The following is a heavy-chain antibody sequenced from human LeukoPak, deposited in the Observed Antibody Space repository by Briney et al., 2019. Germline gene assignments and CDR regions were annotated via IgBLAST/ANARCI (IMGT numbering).Heavy chain of an antibody. V-gene: IGHV3-30*18. CDR2: LSSDGSNK. D-gene: IGHD2-2*01. Sequence: GRSLRLSCAASGFTFSNYGMHWVRQAPGKGLEWVAVLSSDGSNKFYADSVKGRFTISRDNSKNTLYLQMNSLRAEDTAVYFCAKTPRATPRVVVLPAATQYYYYGVDVWGQGTTVTVSS. CDR1: GFTFSNYG. J-gene: IGHJ6*02. CDR3: AKTPRATPRVVVLPAATQYYYYGVDV.